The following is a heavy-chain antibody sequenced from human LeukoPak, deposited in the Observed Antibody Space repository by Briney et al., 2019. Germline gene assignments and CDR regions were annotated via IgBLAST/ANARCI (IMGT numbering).Heavy chain of an antibody. D-gene: IGHD6-19*01. CDR2: IYSGGST. CDR1: GFTVSNSY. Sequence: GGSLRLSCAASGFTVSNSYMTWFRQAPGKGLEWVSSIYSGGSTYYADSVKGRFTISRDNSKNTLYLQVNSLRAEDTAVYYCARRHSSAGTFFDYWGQGPLVPVSS. V-gene: IGHV3-53*01. J-gene: IGHJ4*02. CDR3: ARRHSSAGTFFDY.